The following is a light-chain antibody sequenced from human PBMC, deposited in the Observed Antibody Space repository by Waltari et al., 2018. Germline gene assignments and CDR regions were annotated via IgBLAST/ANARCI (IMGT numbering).Light chain of an antibody. CDR2: GAS. J-gene: IGKJ1*01. Sequence: EIVLTQSPGTLSLSPGERASLSCRTSQSVSSNYLAWYQQGPGQAPRLLIYGASSRASGIPDRFRGSGSGTDFTLTISRLEPEDFAVYYCQQYGTSPRTFGQGTKVEIK. CDR1: QSVSSNY. V-gene: IGKV3-20*01. CDR3: QQYGTSPRT.